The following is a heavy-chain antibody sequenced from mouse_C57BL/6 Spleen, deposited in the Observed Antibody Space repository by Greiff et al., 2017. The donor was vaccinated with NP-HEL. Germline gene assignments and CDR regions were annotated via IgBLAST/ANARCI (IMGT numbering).Heavy chain of an antibody. CDR1: GYTFTDYY. D-gene: IGHD2-3*01. J-gene: IGHJ2*01. CDR2: INPNNGGT. CDR3: ARGDGYYDFDY. Sequence: EVQLQQSGPELVKPGASVKISCKASGYTFTDYYMNWVKQSHGKSLEWIGDINPNNGGTSYNQKFKGKATLTVEKSSSTAYMELRSLTSEDSAVYYCARGDGYYDFDYWGQGTTLTVSS. V-gene: IGHV1-26*01.